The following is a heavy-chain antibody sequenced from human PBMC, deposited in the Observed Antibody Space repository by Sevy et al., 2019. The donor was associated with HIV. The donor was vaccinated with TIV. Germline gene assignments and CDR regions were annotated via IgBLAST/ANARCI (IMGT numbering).Heavy chain of an antibody. CDR1: GGSISGTF. CDR2: FYNSGNS. D-gene: IGHD1-26*01. CDR3: ARPSYTGSSFWYFDL. Sequence: SETLSLTCTVSGGSISGTFWTWIRQPAGKGLEWIGTFYNSGNSDYNPSLKSRVTMSVDTSKKQFSLTLGSVTAADTAVYYCARPSYTGSSFWYFDLWGRGTLVTVSS. V-gene: IGHV4-4*07. J-gene: IGHJ2*01.